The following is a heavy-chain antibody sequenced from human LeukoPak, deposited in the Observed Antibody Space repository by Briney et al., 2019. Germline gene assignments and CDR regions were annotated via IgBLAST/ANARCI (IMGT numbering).Heavy chain of an antibody. CDR1: GFTFSSYW. J-gene: IGHJ4*02. D-gene: IGHD3-10*01. V-gene: IGHV3-7*01. CDR3: ARDGRGGYLDY. CDR2: IKEDGSKK. Sequence: PGRSLRLSCADSGFTFSSYWMSWVRQAPGKRLEWVANIKEDGSKKYYVDSVKGRFTISRDNAKNSLYLQMNSLRAEDTAMYYCARDGRGGYLDYWGQGTLVTVSS.